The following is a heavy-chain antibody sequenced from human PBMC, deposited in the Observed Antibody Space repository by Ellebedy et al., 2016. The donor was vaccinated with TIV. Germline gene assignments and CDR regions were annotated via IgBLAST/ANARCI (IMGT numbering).Heavy chain of an antibody. Sequence: PGGSLRLSCAASGFRFSSYAMSWVRQAPGKGPEWVSVISSGGSTTYYTDSVKGRLTISRDNSNSTLYLHMKDLRAEDTAMYYCAKSFVMVTTRGYFDSWGQGTLVVVSS. CDR1: GFRFSSYA. D-gene: IGHD2-21*02. J-gene: IGHJ4*01. V-gene: IGHV3-23*03. CDR3: AKSFVMVTTRGYFDS. CDR2: ISSGGSTT.